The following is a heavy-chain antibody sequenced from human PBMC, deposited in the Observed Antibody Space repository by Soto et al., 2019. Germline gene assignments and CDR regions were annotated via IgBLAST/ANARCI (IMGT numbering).Heavy chain of an antibody. CDR3: ARVGRIFGPYYYMDV. Sequence: SETLSLTCAVYGGSFRGYYWGWIRQPPGKGLEWIGEINHSGSTYYNPSLKSRVTISVDTSKNQFSLNLSSVTAADTAVYYCARVGRIFGPYYYMDVWDKGTTVTVSS. CDR2: INHSGST. CDR1: GGSFRGYY. D-gene: IGHD3-3*02. J-gene: IGHJ6*03. V-gene: IGHV4-34*01.